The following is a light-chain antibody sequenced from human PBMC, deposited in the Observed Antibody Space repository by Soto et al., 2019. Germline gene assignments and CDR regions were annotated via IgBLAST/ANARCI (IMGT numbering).Light chain of an antibody. CDR1: QSVGSY. V-gene: IGKV3-11*01. J-gene: IGKJ4*01. CDR3: QPRINLLP. Sequence: IGLKLSPATLSLSKRERATLSFRASQSVGSYLAWYQHKPGQAPRLLIYDAYNRVSGIPARFSGSGSGTDFTLTISSLEPEDIGVYYCQPRINLLPFGG. CDR2: DAY.